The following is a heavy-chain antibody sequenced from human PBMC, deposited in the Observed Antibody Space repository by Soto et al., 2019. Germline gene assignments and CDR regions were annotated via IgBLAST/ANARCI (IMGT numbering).Heavy chain of an antibody. D-gene: IGHD3-22*01. CDR3: AEGGKYYDSSGYYSDYFDY. J-gene: IGHJ4*02. Sequence: SETLSLTCAVYGGSFSSYYWSWILQPPRTGLEWIGEINHSGSTNYNPSLKSRVTISVDTSKNQFSLKLSSVTAADTAVYYCAEGGKYYDSSGYYSDYFDYWGQGTLVTVS. CDR2: INHSGST. CDR1: GGSFSSYY. V-gene: IGHV4-34*01.